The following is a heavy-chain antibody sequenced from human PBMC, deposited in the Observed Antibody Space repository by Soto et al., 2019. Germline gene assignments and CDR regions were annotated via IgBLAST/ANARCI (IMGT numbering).Heavy chain of an antibody. J-gene: IGHJ4*02. CDR3: TTTYPNDDSRVVAY. CDR2: ITWNSGSK. D-gene: IGHD1-1*01. Sequence: EVQLVVSGGGLVQPGRSLRLSCAASGFTFDDYAMHWVQQPPGKGLEWVSGITWNSGSKDYADSVKGRFTISRDNRKNSLYLQMNSLRGEDTALYYCTTTYPNDDSRVVAYWGQGTLVTVSS. V-gene: IGHV3-9*01. CDR1: GFTFDDYA.